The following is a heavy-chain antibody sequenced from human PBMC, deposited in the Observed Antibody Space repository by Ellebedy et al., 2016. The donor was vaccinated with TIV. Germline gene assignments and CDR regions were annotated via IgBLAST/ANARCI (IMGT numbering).Heavy chain of an antibody. J-gene: IGHJ4*02. CDR1: GYSFSSGYY. CDR3: ARVGRTIEDYFDY. D-gene: IGHD2-8*01. V-gene: IGHV4-38-2*02. Sequence: SETLSLXXTVSGYSFSSGYYWGWIRQPPGKGLEWIGSFYPSGSTYYNPSLKSRVTISVDTSKNQFSLKLRSVTAADTAVYYCARVGRTIEDYFDYWGQGTLVTVSS. CDR2: FYPSGST.